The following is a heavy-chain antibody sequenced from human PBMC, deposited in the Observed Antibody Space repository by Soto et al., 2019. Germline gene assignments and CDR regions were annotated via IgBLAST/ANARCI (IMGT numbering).Heavy chain of an antibody. CDR3: ARGTTRIRGLFDY. J-gene: IGHJ4*02. CDR1: GGSIISASYS. Sequence: QVQLQESGPRLVKPSQTLSLSCAVSGGSIISASYSWNWIRQSPGRGLEWIGEIYHSESTNYNPSLKSRVTISVDKSKTQFSLNLTSVTAADTAMYYCARGTTRIRGLFDYWGQGILVTVSS. V-gene: IGHV4-30-2*06. CDR2: IYHSEST. D-gene: IGHD1-1*01.